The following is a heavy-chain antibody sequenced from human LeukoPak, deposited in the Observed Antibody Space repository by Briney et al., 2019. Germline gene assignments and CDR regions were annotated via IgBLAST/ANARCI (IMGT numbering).Heavy chain of an antibody. CDR3: AREGTGSSLSEYFQH. CDR1: GGTFSSYA. J-gene: IGHJ1*01. D-gene: IGHD3-10*01. Sequence: SVKVSCKASGGTFSSYAISWVRQAPGQGLEWMGGIIPIFGTANYAQKFQGGVTITADKSTSTAYMELSSLRSEDTAVYYCAREGTGSSLSEYFQHWGQGTLVTVSS. V-gene: IGHV1-69*06. CDR2: IIPIFGTA.